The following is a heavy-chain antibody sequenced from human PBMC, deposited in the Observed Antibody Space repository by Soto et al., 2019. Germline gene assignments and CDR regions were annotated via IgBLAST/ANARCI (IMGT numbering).Heavy chain of an antibody. J-gene: IGHJ5*02. Sequence: SETLSLTCTVYGWNFIGYYWSWIRQPPGKGLEWIGEINHSGSTNYNPSLKSRVTISVDTSKNQFSLKLSSVTAADTAVYYCARDLADYANSSGYNWFDPWGQGTLVTVSS. CDR1: GWNFIGYY. CDR3: ARDLADYANSSGYNWFDP. CDR2: INHSGST. D-gene: IGHD4-17*01. V-gene: IGHV4-34*01.